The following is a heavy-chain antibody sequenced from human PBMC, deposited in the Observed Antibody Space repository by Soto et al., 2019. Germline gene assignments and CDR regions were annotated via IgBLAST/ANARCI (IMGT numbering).Heavy chain of an antibody. J-gene: IGHJ4*02. D-gene: IGHD2-2*01. V-gene: IGHV3-64D*06. CDR2: ITSNGDNT. CDR1: GFTFSNFA. Sequence: GGSLRLSCAASGFTFSNFAMHWVRQAPGKGLEYVSGITSNGDNTYHADSVQGRFTISRDNSKSTLYLQMTSLRVEDTAVYYCVKGNQLLRYYFEYWGRGALVTVSS. CDR3: VKGNQLLRYYFEY.